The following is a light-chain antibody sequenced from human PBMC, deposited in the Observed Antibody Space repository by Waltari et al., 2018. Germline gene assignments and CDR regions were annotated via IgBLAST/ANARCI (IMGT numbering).Light chain of an antibody. CDR2: AVS. Sequence: SALTQPASVSGSPVPPITLSCSGTNADFVTYAPVSLFQHPPGEAPTLILYAVSKRPSGVSSRFSGSKSDNTASLTISGLQPEDEADYYCSSFTATVTPHWVFGGGTKLTVL. CDR3: SSFTATVTPHWV. V-gene: IGLV2-14*01. CDR1: NADFVTYAP. J-gene: IGLJ3*02.